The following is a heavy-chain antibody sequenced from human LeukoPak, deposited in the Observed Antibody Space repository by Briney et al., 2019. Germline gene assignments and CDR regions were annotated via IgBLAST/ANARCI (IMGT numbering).Heavy chain of an antibody. J-gene: IGHJ4*02. CDR3: ARAPRGYCSGGSCYGLCDY. Sequence: GGSLRLSCAASGFTFSSYAMSWVRQAPGKGLEWVSAISGSGGSTYYADSVKGRFTISRDNAKNSLYLQMNSLRAEDTAVYYCARAPRGYCSGGSCYGLCDYWGQGTLVTVSS. CDR2: ISGSGGST. V-gene: IGHV3-23*01. D-gene: IGHD2-15*01. CDR1: GFTFSSYA.